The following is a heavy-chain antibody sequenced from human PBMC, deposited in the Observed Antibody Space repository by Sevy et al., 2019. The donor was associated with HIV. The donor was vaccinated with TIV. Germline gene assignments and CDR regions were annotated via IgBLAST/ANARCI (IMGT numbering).Heavy chain of an antibody. J-gene: IGHJ5*02. V-gene: IGHV1-18*01. D-gene: IGHD3-10*01. CDR1: GYTFSSFG. CDR2: IGAYNGNI. Sequence: ASVKVSCKASGYTFSSFGVSWVRQAPGQGLEWMGWIGAYNGNIKYAQNLQDRVTMTTDTSTSTAYMELTSLTSDDTAVYFCARISTVRGLINYFDPWGQGTLVTVSS. CDR3: ARISTVRGLINYFDP.